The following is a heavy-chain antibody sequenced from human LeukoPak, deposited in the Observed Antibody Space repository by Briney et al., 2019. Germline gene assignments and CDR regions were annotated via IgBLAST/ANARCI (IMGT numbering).Heavy chain of an antibody. Sequence: TSETLSLTCTVSGGSISSYYWSWIRQPPGKGLEWTGYIYYSGSTNYNPSLKSRVTISVDTSKNQFSLKLGSVTAADTAVYYCARSIAAGTFDYWGQGTLVTVSS. CDR1: GGSISSYY. V-gene: IGHV4-59*01. CDR2: IYYSGST. J-gene: IGHJ4*02. D-gene: IGHD6-13*01. CDR3: ARSIAAGTFDY.